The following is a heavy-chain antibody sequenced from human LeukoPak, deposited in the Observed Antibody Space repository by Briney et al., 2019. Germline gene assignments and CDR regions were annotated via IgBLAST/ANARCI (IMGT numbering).Heavy chain of an antibody. Sequence: ASVKVSCKASGYTFTGYYMHWVRQAPGQGLEWMGWINPNSGGTNYAQKFQGRVTMTRDTSISIAYMELSRLRSDDTAVYYCARGHSGYDWANDAFDIWGQGTMVTVSS. CDR1: GYTFTGYY. J-gene: IGHJ3*02. V-gene: IGHV1-2*02. CDR3: ARGHSGYDWANDAFDI. CDR2: INPNSGGT. D-gene: IGHD5-12*01.